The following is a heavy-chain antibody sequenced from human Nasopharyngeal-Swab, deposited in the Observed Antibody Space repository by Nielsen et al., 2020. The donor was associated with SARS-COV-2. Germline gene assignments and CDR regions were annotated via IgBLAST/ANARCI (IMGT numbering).Heavy chain of an antibody. V-gene: IGHV4-39*07. J-gene: IGHJ4*02. CDR3: ARVATLAYCGGDCATYFDC. CDR2: IFYGGNT. Sequence: SETLSLTCTVSGASISSSSYSWGWIRQPPRKGLEWIGNIFYGGNTYYNSSLRSRVTISLDTSNNQFSLRMNSVTAADTAVYYCARVATLAYCGGDCATYFDCWGQGTLVTVSS. CDR1: GASISSSSYS. D-gene: IGHD2-21*02.